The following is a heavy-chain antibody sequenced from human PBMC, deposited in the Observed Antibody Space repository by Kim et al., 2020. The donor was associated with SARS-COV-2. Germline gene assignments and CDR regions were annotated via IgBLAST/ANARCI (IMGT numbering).Heavy chain of an antibody. CDR1: GFTFSSYA. D-gene: IGHD6-13*01. J-gene: IGHJ1*01. V-gene: IGHV3-30*04. CDR2: ISYDGSNK. CDR3: ARERQQLVPGTGCQH. Sequence: GGSLRLSCAASGFTFSSYAMHWVRQAPGKGLEWVAVISYDGSNKYYADSVKGRFTISRDNSKNTLYLQMNSLRAEDTAVYYCARERQQLVPGTGCQHWG.